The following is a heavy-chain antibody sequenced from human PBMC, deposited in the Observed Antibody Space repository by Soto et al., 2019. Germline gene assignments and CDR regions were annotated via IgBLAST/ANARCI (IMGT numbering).Heavy chain of an antibody. Sequence: PSETLSLTCAVYGGSFSGYYWSWIRQPPGKGREWIGEINHSGGTNYNPSLKSRVTISVDTSKNQFSLKMSSVTAADTAVYYCARGSRLLWFGELLYKDYGMDVWGQGTTVT. V-gene: IGHV4-34*01. J-gene: IGHJ6*02. D-gene: IGHD3-10*01. CDR1: GGSFSGYY. CDR2: INHSGGT. CDR3: ARGSRLLWFGELLYKDYGMDV.